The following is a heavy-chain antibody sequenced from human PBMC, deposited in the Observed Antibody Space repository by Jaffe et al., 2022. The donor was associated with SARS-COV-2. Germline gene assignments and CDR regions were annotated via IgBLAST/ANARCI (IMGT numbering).Heavy chain of an antibody. CDR1: GYTFSNYN. J-gene: IGHJ6*02. V-gene: IGHV1-46*01. D-gene: IGHD3-10*01. Sequence: QVQLVQSGAEVKKPGASVKVSCKASGYTFSNYNMHWVRQAPGQGLEWVGRINPSGGSTSYAQKFQGRVTVTRDTSTTTVYMELSSLRSEDTAVYYCATRVSDGWDVWGRGTTVTVSS. CDR3: ATRVSDGWDV. CDR2: INPSGGST.